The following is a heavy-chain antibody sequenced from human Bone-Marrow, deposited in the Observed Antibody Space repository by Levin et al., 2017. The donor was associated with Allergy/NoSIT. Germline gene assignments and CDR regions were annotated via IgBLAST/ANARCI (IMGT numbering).Heavy chain of an antibody. CDR3: ARGNAMGV. J-gene: IGHJ6*02. V-gene: IGHV6-1*01. Sequence: SQTLSLTCAISGDSVSTTNTSWNWIRQSPSRGLECLGRTYYGSQWYNEYAVSVKSRITINPDTSKNQFSLQLNSVTPEDTAVYYCARGNAMGVWGPGTTVTVSS. CDR2: TYYGSQWYN. CDR1: GDSVSTTNTS.